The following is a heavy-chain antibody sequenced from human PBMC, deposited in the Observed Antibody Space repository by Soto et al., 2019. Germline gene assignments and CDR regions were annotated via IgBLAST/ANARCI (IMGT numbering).Heavy chain of an antibody. Sequence: GGSLRLSCAASGFTFSSYWMHWVRQAPGKGLVWVSRINSDGSSTSYADSVKGRFTISRDNAKNTLYLQMNSLRAEDTAVYYCARDVIVGATYYYYYGMDVWGQGTTVTVSS. V-gene: IGHV3-74*01. J-gene: IGHJ6*02. D-gene: IGHD1-26*01. CDR2: INSDGSST. CDR3: ARDVIVGATYYYYYGMDV. CDR1: GFTFSSYW.